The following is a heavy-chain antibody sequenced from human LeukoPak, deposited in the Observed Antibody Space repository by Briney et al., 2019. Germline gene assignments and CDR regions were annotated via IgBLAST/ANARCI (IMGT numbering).Heavy chain of an antibody. V-gene: IGHV4-59*01. Sequence: SETLSLTCTVSGGSISSYYWSWIRQPPGKGLEWIGYIYYSGSTNYNRSLKSRVTISVDTSKNQFSLKLSSVTAADTAVYYCARVRGLLIAGLDYWGQGTLVTVSS. D-gene: IGHD2-15*01. CDR1: GGSISSYY. J-gene: IGHJ4*02. CDR3: ARVRGLLIAGLDY. CDR2: IYYSGST.